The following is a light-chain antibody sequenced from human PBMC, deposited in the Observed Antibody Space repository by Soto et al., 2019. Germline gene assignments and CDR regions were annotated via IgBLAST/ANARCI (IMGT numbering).Light chain of an antibody. CDR3: CSYTTSNTRQIV. Sequence: ALTQPASVSGSPGQSITISCTGTSSDVVGYNYVSWYQQQPGKAPKFMIYDVTNRPSGVSNRFSGSKSGNTASLTISGLQAEDEADYYCCSYTTSNTRQIVFGTGTKVTVL. CDR2: DVT. J-gene: IGLJ1*01. CDR1: SSDVVGYNY. V-gene: IGLV2-14*01.